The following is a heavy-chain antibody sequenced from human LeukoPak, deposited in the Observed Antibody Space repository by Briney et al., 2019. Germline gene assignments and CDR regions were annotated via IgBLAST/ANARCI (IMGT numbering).Heavy chain of an antibody. CDR3: ARESVLEYYYGSGDRWFDP. V-gene: IGHV4-30-4*08. CDR1: GGTISSGDYY. J-gene: IGHJ5*02. CDR2: IYYSGST. Sequence: SETLSLTCTVSGGTISSGDYYWSWIRQPPGKGLEWIGYIYYSGSTYYNPSLKSRVTISVDTSKNQFSLKLSTVTAADTAVYYCARESVLEYYYGSGDRWFDPWGQGTLVTVSS. D-gene: IGHD3-10*01.